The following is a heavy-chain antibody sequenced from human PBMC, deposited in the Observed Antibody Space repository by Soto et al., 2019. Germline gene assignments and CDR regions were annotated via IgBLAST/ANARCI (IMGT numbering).Heavy chain of an antibody. CDR3: TVGPYGGNHPLSVS. Sequence: GGSLRLSCTASGFTFGDYAMSWFRQAPGKGLEWVGFIRSKAYGGTTEYAASVKGRFTISRDDSKSIAYLQMNSLKTEDTAVYYCTVGPYGGNHPLSVSWGQGTLVTVSS. CDR1: GFTFGDYA. D-gene: IGHD4-17*01. J-gene: IGHJ4*02. CDR2: IRSKAYGGTT. V-gene: IGHV3-49*03.